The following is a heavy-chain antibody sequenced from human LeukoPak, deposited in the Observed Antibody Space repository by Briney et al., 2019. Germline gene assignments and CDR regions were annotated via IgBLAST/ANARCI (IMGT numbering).Heavy chain of an antibody. J-gene: IGHJ6*03. V-gene: IGHV4-38-2*02. CDR3: ARVSGGSCYYYKCYYYYYMDV. D-gene: IGHD2-15*01. Sequence: SETLSLTCTVSGYSISSGYYWSWIRQPPGKGLEWIGEINHSGSTNYNPSLKSRVTISVDTSKNQFSLKLSSVTAADTAVYYCARVSGGSCYYYKCYYYYYMDVWGKGTTVTVSS. CDR1: GYSISSGYY. CDR2: INHSGST.